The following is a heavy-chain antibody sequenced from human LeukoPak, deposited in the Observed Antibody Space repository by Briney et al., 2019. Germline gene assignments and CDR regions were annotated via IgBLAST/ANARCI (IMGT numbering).Heavy chain of an antibody. CDR3: AKAAIGVAGSTH. V-gene: IGHV3-30*04. D-gene: IGHD6-19*01. J-gene: IGHJ4*02. CDR1: GFTFSSYA. Sequence: GGSLRLSCAASGFTFSSYAMHWVRQAPGKGLEWVAVISYDGSNKYYADSVKGRFTISRDNSKNTLYLQMNSLRAEDTAVYYCAKAAIGVAGSTHWGQGSLVTVSS. CDR2: ISYDGSNK.